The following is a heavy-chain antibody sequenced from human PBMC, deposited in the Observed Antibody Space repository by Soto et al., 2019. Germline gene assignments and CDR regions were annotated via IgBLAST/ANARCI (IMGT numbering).Heavy chain of an antibody. CDR3: AKTGFGRYCSRTSGVHFDY. J-gene: IGHJ4*02. V-gene: IGHV3-23*01. Sequence: EVQVLESGGGLVQPGGSLRLSCVASGFTFTTYAMTWVRQAPGKGLEWVSIISGSGGSTHYADSVEGRFLISRDNSKNTMYLQMNGLRAEDTAVYDCAKTGFGRYCSRTSGVHFDYWGQGTLVTVSS. D-gene: IGHD2-2*01. CDR2: ISGSGGST. CDR1: GFTFTTYA.